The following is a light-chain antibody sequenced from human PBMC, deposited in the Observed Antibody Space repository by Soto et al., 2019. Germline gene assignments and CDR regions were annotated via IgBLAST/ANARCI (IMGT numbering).Light chain of an antibody. CDR3: QQGYSTPMYT. V-gene: IGKV1-39*01. J-gene: IGKJ2*01. Sequence: DIQMTQSPSSLSASVGDRVTITCRASQYISGYLNWYQQKPGKAPKLLIYASSSLQSGVPSRFSGSGSGTDFTLTISNLQPADFATYYCQQGYSTPMYTFGQGTKVEIK. CDR2: ASS. CDR1: QYISGY.